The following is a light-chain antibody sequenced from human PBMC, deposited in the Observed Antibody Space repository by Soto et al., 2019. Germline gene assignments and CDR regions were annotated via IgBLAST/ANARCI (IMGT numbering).Light chain of an antibody. CDR3: MQALQIPWT. J-gene: IGKJ1*01. CDR1: ESLLRSGVYNY. Sequence: DVVMTQSPLSLPVTPGEPASISCRSSESLLRSGVYNYLDWYLQKPGQSPQLLIHSASDRASGVPDRFSGSGSGTDFTLNISRVEAEDVGVYYCMQALQIPWTFGQGTKVEI. CDR2: SAS. V-gene: IGKV2-28*01.